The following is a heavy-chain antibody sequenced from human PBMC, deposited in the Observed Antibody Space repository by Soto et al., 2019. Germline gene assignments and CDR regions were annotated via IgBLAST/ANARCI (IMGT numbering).Heavy chain of an antibody. CDR3: ARGSPITMVRGVYFDY. D-gene: IGHD3-10*01. V-gene: IGHV4-34*01. CDR1: GGSFSGYY. Sequence: QVQLQQWGAGLLKPSETLSLTCAVYGGSFSGYYWSWIRQPPGKGLEWIGEINHSGSTNYNPSLKSRVTISVDTSRAQFSLRLSSVTAANTAVYYCARGSPITMVRGVYFDYWGQGTLVTVSS. CDR2: INHSGST. J-gene: IGHJ4*02.